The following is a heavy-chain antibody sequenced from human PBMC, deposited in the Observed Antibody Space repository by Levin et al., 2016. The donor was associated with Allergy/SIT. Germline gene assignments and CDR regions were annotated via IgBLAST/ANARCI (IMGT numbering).Heavy chain of an antibody. Sequence: GGSLRLSCAASGFTFSIHAMSWVRQAPGKGLEWVAVIWYDGSNKDYADSVKGRFIISRDNSKNTLYLEMNSLRVDDTAVYYCASLVVRGVSGMDVVGPRDHGHRLL. CDR2: IWYDGSNK. CDR1: GFTFSIHA. J-gene: IGHJ6*02. D-gene: IGHD3-10*01. CDR3: ASLVVRGVSGMDV. V-gene: IGHV3-33*08.